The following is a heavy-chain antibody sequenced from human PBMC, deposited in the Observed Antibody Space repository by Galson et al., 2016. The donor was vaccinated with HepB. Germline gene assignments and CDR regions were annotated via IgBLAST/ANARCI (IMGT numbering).Heavy chain of an antibody. D-gene: IGHD2-15*01. CDR3: AHTYGRSGDSLTFDY. V-gene: IGHV1-69*13. CDR1: GGTFITYA. Sequence: SVKVSCKAFGGTFITYAINWVRQAPGQGLEWMGTIIPNFGTTDYAQKLQGRVTITADESTDTAYMELSGLRSEDTAVYYCAHTYGRSGDSLTFDYWGQGTLVTVSS. J-gene: IGHJ4*02. CDR2: IIPNFGTT.